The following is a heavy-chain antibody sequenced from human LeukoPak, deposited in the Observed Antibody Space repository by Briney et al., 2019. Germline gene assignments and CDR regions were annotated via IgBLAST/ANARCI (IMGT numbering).Heavy chain of an antibody. V-gene: IGHV3-23*01. CDR3: AKVKKELLRGDAFDI. Sequence: PGGSLRLSCAASGFTFSSYAMSWVRQAPGKGLEWVSAISGSGGSTYYADSVKGRFTMSRDNSKNTLYLQMNSLRAEDTAVYYCAKVKKELLRGDAFDIWGQGTMVTVSS. CDR2: ISGSGGST. J-gene: IGHJ3*02. D-gene: IGHD1-26*01. CDR1: GFTFSSYA.